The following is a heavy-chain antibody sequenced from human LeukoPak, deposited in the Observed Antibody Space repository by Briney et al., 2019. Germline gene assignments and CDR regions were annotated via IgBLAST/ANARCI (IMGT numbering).Heavy chain of an antibody. V-gene: IGHV3-21*01. CDR3: ARDNFFGGIVGATPGSFNY. D-gene: IGHD1-26*01. J-gene: IGHJ4*02. CDR1: GFTFSSYS. Sequence: GGSLRLSCAASGFTFSSYSMNWVRQAPGKGLEWVSSISSSSSYIYYADSVKGRFTISRDNAKNSLYLQMNSLRAEDTAVYYCARDNFFGGIVGATPGSFNYWGQGTLVTVSS. CDR2: ISSSSSYI.